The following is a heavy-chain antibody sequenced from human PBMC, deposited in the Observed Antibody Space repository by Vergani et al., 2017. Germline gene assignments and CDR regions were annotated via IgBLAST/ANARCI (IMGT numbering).Heavy chain of an antibody. D-gene: IGHD5-18*01. CDR2: ISSSGSTI. J-gene: IGHJ6*03. CDR3: ARVEEDTAMVPYYYYMDV. CDR1: GFTFSDYY. V-gene: IGHV3-11*01. Sequence: QVQLVESGGGVIQPGRSLRLSCAASGFTFSDYYMSWIRQAPGKGLEWVSYISSSGSTIYYADSVKGRFTISRDNAKNSLYLQMNSLRAEDTAVYYCARVEEDTAMVPYYYYMDVWGKGTTVTVSS.